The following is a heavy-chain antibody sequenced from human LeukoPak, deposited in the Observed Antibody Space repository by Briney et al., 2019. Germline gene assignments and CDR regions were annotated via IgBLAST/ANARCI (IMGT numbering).Heavy chain of an antibody. Sequence: PGGSLRLSCAASGFTFDDYGMSWVRQAPGKGLEWVSGINWNGGSTGYADSVKGRFTISRDNAKNSLYLQMNSLRAEDTAVYYCARDLAQYSSGWYWFDPWGQGTLVTVSS. CDR3: ARDLAQYSSGWYWFDP. V-gene: IGHV3-20*04. J-gene: IGHJ5*02. D-gene: IGHD6-19*01. CDR2: INWNGGST. CDR1: GFTFDDYG.